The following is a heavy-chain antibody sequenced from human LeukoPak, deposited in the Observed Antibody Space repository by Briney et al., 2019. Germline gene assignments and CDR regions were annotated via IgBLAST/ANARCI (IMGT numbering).Heavy chain of an antibody. CDR1: GGTFSSYA. CDR2: INPNSGGT. D-gene: IGHD3-10*01. Sequence: ASVKVSCKASGGTFSSYAISWVRQAPGQGLEWMGWINPNSGGTNYAQKFQGRVTMTRDTSISTAYMEVSRLRSDDTAVYYCARGHGSYYYYMDVWGKGTTVTVSS. V-gene: IGHV1-2*02. J-gene: IGHJ6*03. CDR3: ARGHGSYYYYMDV.